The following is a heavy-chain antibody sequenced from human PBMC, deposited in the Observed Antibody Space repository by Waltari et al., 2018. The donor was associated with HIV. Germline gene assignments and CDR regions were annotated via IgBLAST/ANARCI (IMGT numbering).Heavy chain of an antibody. CDR1: GFIFSANY. Sequence: EVQLVESGGNLTRPGGSLRLPCVGSGFIFSANYMSWARQPPGKGPEWVSVLYSNGNTLYGGSVKGRFTIFRDNSKNTLYLQMNTLRVDDTAVYYCARMQRFYGSEQSRYFYFGMDVWGQGTTVTVSS. V-gene: IGHV3-53*01. CDR2: LYSNGNT. D-gene: IGHD3-16*02. J-gene: IGHJ6*02. CDR3: ARMQRFYGSEQSRYFYFGMDV.